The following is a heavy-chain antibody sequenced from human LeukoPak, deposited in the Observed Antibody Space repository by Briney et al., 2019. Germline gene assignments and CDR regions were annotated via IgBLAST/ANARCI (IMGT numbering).Heavy chain of an antibody. CDR2: IYYSGST. Sequence: SETLSLTCTVSGGSISSSSYYWGWIRQPPGKGLEWIGSIYYSGSTYYNPSLKSRVTISVDTSKNQFSLKLSSVTAADAAVYYCARDIAGRPIIDWGQGTLVTVSS. CDR1: GGSISSSSYY. D-gene: IGHD6-6*01. J-gene: IGHJ4*02. V-gene: IGHV4-39*07. CDR3: ARDIAGRPIID.